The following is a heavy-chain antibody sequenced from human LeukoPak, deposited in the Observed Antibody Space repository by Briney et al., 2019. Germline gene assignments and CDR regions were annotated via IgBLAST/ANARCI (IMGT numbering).Heavy chain of an antibody. D-gene: IGHD3-22*01. V-gene: IGHV4-39*01. Sequence: WXXXRXXXXKGLXXIGSIYYSGSTYYNPSLKSRVTISVDTSKNQFSLKLSSVTAADTAVYYCASTPNYYDHWFDPWGQGTLVTVSS. J-gene: IGHJ5*02. CDR3: ASTPNYYDHWFDP. CDR2: IYYSGST.